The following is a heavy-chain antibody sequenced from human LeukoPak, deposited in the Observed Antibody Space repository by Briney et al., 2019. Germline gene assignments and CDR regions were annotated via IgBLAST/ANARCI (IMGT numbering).Heavy chain of an antibody. J-gene: IGHJ4*02. CDR2: INTDGSST. CDR1: GFTFSSYW. CDR3: ARDPLSSGWTGV. D-gene: IGHD6-19*01. Sequence: PGGSLILSCAASGFTFSSYWMHWVRQAPGKGLVWVSRINTDGSSTSYADSVKGRFTISRDNAKNTLYLQMNSLRAEDTAVYYCARDPLSSGWTGVWGQGTLVTVSS. V-gene: IGHV3-74*01.